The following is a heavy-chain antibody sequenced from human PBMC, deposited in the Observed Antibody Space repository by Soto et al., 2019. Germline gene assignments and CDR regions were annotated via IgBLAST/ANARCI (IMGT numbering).Heavy chain of an antibody. CDR2: ITNSGGST. V-gene: IGHV3-23*01. J-gene: IGHJ4*02. CDR1: GFTFSSHA. D-gene: IGHD6-13*01. Sequence: EVQLFESGGGLVQPGGSLRLSCAASGFTFSSHAMSWVRQTPGKGLEWVSAITNSGGSTYYADSVKGRFTISRDNAKDTLYLQMNSLRAEDTAVYYGATRGIASGDPIDYWGQGTLVTVSS. CDR3: ATRGIASGDPIDY.